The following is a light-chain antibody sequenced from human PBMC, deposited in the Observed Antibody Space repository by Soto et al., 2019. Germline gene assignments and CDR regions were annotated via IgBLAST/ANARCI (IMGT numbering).Light chain of an antibody. J-gene: IGLJ1*01. V-gene: IGLV2-23*03. Sequence: QSALTHPASVSGSPGQSITISCTGTSGDVGSYNLVSWYQQHPGKAPKLMIYEGSKRPSGVSNRSSGSKSGNTASLTISGLQAEDEADYYCCSYAGSSTFFYVLGTGTKVTAL. CDR2: EGS. CDR1: SGDVGSYNL. CDR3: CSYAGSSTFFYV.